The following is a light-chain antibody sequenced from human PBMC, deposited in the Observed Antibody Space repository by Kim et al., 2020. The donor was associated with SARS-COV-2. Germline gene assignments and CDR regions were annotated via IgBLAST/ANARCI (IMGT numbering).Light chain of an antibody. J-gene: IGKJ1*01. CDR3: KKYSSLWT. CDR2: KAS. CDR1: RSISSG. V-gene: IGKV1-5*03. Sequence: SASIGDRVTITGRASRSISSGWAGYKQKPGKAPQLRIYKASSLESGVPSRFSGSGSGTEFTLTIKSRQPEDFETYYCKKYSSLWTLGQGTKVEIK.